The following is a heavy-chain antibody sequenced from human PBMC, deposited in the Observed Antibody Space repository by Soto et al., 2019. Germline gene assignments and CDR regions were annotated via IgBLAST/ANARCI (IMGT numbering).Heavy chain of an antibody. CDR2: ISYDGTNK. J-gene: IGHJ4*02. D-gene: IGHD2-2*01. V-gene: IGHV3-30*18. Sequence: QVQLVESGGGVVQPGRSLRLSCAASGFSFSSYAMHWVRQAPGKGLEWVAVISYDGTNKYYVDSVKGRFTISRDNSKNTLYLQMNSLRVEDTAVYYCAKTEQVVLYADDYWGQGTLVTVSS. CDR3: AKTEQVVLYADDY. CDR1: GFSFSSYA.